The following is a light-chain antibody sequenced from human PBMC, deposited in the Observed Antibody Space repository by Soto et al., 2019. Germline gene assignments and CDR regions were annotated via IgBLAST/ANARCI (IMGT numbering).Light chain of an antibody. CDR1: QSVRSNY. J-gene: IGKJ2*01. Sequence: EIVLTQSPGTLSLSPGERATLSCRASQSVRSNYLAWYQQKPGQAPRLLIYGASSRAIGIPDRFSGSGSGTDFTLTISRLEPEDFAVYYCQQYGTSPPRTFGQGTKLEIK. CDR2: GAS. V-gene: IGKV3-20*01. CDR3: QQYGTSPPRT.